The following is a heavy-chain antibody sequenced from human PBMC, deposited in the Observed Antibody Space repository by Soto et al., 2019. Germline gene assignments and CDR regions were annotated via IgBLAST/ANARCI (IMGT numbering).Heavy chain of an antibody. J-gene: IGHJ5*02. CDR1: GYSFTSYW. CDR2: IYPDDSDT. V-gene: IGHV5-51*01. D-gene: IGHD6-19*01. Sequence: PGESLKISCKGSGYSFTSYWIAWVRQMPGKGLECMGIIYPDDSDTRYSPSFEGQVTISADKSINTAYLQWSSLKASDSAMYYCARPFDTSGWYDHWGQGTLVTVSS. CDR3: ARPFDTSGWYDH.